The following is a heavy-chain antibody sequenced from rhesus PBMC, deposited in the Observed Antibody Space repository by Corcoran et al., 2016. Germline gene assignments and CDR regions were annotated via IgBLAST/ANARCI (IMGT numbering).Heavy chain of an antibody. CDR2: IYGGSGSP. CDR3: ARLLVHGEYSNYRYFDY. D-gene: IGHD4-23*01. CDR1: GGSISSNY. V-gene: IGHV4-147*01. Sequence: QVQLQESGPGLVKPSETLSLTCAVSGGSISSNYWSGIRQSPGKGMEWFGYIYGGSGSPSPTPSLMCRVTISTATSQNHFSLKLGSVTAADTAVYYCARLLVHGEYSNYRYFDYWGQGVLVTVSS. J-gene: IGHJ4*01.